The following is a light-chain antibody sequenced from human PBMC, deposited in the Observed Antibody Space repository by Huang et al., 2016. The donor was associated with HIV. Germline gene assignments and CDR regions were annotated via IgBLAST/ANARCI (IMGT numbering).Light chain of an antibody. J-gene: IGKJ4*01. Sequence: DIQMTQSPSTLSASVGDRVNLTCRASQSISSRLAWYQQKPGRAPKILIYDASSLQSGVPSRFSGSGSGTEFTLTITSLQPENFATYYCQQYDTSPLTFGGGTKVEIK. CDR1: QSISSR. CDR2: DAS. V-gene: IGKV1-5*01. CDR3: QQYDTSPLT.